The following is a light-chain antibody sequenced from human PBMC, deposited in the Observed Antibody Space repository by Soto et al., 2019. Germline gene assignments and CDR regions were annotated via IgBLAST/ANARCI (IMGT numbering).Light chain of an antibody. CDR1: QSVSSN. V-gene: IGKV3-15*01. CDR2: GAS. CDR3: QQHNNRPPRT. J-gene: IGKJ1*01. Sequence: EIVMTQSPATLSVSPGERATLSCRVSQSVSSNLAWYQQKTGQAPRLLIYGASTRATGFPARFSASRAGTAFILTISSLQSEDYAVYYCQQHNNRPPRTFGQGTKVEIK.